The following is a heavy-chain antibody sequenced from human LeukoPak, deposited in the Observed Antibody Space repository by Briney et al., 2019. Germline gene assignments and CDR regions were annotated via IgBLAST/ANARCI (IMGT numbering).Heavy chain of an antibody. CDR3: ARGIAAAGRVY. CDR1: GYTFTSYD. D-gene: IGHD6-13*01. V-gene: IGHV1-8*01. Sequence: GASVKVSCKASGYTFTSYDINWVRQATGQGLEWMGWMNPNSGNTGYAQKFQDRVTITRDTSASTAYMELSSLRSEDTAVYYCARGIAAAGRVYWGQGTLVTVSS. CDR2: MNPNSGNT. J-gene: IGHJ4*02.